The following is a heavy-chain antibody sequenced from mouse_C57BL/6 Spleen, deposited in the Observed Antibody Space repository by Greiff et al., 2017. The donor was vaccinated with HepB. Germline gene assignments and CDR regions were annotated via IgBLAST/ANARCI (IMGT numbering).Heavy chain of an antibody. CDR2: IDPENGDT. Sequence: VQLKQSGAELVRPGASVKLSCTASGFNIKDDYMHWVKQRPEQGLEWIGWIDPENGDTEYASKFQGKATITADTSSNTAYLQLSSLTSEDTAVYYCGLALITTVEFAYWGQGTLVTVSA. D-gene: IGHD1-1*01. V-gene: IGHV14-4*01. CDR3: GLALITTVEFAY. J-gene: IGHJ3*01. CDR1: GFNIKDDY.